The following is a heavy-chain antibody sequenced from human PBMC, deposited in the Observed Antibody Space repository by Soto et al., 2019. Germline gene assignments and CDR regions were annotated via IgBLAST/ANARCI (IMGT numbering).Heavy chain of an antibody. CDR2: ISGSGVST. D-gene: IGHD1-26*01. CDR3: AKGRSGSYCYYFDY. V-gene: IGHV3-23*01. J-gene: IGHJ4*01. CDR1: GFTFSSYA. Sequence: TGGSLRLSGAASGFTFSSYAMSWVRQAPWKGLEWVSAISGSGVSTYYANSVKGRFTISRDNSKNTLYLQMNSLRAEDTAVYYCAKGRSGSYCYYFDYLGQRTLLAVSS.